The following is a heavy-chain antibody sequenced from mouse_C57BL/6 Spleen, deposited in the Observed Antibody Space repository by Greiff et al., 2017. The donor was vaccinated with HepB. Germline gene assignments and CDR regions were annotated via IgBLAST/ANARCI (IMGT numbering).Heavy chain of an antibody. Sequence: VKLVESGPGLVAPSQSLSITCTVSGFSLTSYAISWVRQPPGKGLEWLGVIWTGGGTNYNSALKSRLSISKDNSKSQVFLKMNSLQTDDTARYYCARNGGSGSYYAMDYWGQGTSVTVSS. V-gene: IGHV2-9-1*01. CDR1: GFSLTSYA. D-gene: IGHD3-2*02. CDR2: IWTGGGT. J-gene: IGHJ4*01. CDR3: ARNGGSGSYYAMDY.